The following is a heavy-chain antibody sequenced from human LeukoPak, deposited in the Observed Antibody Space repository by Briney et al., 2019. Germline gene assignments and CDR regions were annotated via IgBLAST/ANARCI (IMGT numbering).Heavy chain of an antibody. Sequence: GGSLRLSCAASGFTVSIPYMNWVRQAPGKGLEWVSVIYSGNNTYYADSVKGRFTIFRDKSKNTLYLQMNSLRPEDTAVYYCAKSGDFGVGYYYYYGLDVWGHGTTVTVTS. J-gene: IGHJ6*02. V-gene: IGHV3-66*02. CDR3: AKSGDFGVGYYYYYGLDV. CDR1: GFTVSIPY. CDR2: IYSGNNT. D-gene: IGHD3-3*01.